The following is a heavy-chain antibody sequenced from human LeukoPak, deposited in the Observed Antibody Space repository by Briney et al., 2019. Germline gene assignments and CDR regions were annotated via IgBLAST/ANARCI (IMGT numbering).Heavy chain of an antibody. CDR3: AKGGIAVASTSYYYYMDV. J-gene: IGHJ6*03. CDR2: ISSSSSYI. CDR1: GFTFSSYS. D-gene: IGHD6-19*01. V-gene: IGHV3-21*01. Sequence: SGGSLRLSCAASGFTFSSYSMNWVRQAPGKGLEWVSSISSSSSYIYYADSVKGRFTISRDNAKNSLYLQMNSLRAEDTAVYYCAKGGIAVASTSYYYYMDVWGKGTTVTISS.